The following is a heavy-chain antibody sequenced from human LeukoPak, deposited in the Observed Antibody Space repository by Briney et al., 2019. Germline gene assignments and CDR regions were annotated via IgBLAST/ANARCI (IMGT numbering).Heavy chain of an antibody. CDR3: SRVFYYGSSGYYPAH. V-gene: IGHV3-72*01. CDR2: SRNKANAYST. CDR1: GFSFSDHH. Sequence: GGSLRLSCAASGFSFSDHHVDWVRQAPGKGLEWIGRSRNKANAYSTVYAGPVKGRFTISRDGPKNSLYLQMNSLGTEDTAVYYCSRVFYYGSSGYYPAHWGQGTQVTVSS. D-gene: IGHD3-22*01. J-gene: IGHJ4*02.